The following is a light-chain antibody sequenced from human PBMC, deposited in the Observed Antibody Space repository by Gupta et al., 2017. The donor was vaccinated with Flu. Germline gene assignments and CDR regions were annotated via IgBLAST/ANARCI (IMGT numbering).Light chain of an antibody. Sequence: DIVMTQSPDSLAVSLGERATINCKSSQSILYSSNNKNYLAWYQQKVGQPPKLLIYWASTRESGVPDRFSGSGYGTDFTLTISTRQAEDVAVYYCQQYDNNPMYTFGQGTKLEIK. CDR1: QSILYSSNNKNY. J-gene: IGKJ2*01. CDR3: QQYDNNPMYT. CDR2: WAS. V-gene: IGKV4-1*01.